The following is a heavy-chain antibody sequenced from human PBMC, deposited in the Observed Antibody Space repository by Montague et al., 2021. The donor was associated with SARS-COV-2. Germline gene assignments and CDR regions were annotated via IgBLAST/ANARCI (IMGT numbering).Heavy chain of an antibody. J-gene: IGHJ5*02. Sequence: SETLSLTCTVSGGSLTSYYWNWIRQPPGKGLEWIGHIYFSGSTTYNPSLRSRVTISADTSRNQFSLKLDSVTAADTAVYYCSRFLAAGGSIYNWLDTWGQGALVTVSS. D-gene: IGHD3-16*01. CDR3: SRFLAAGGSIYNWLDT. CDR1: GGSLTSYY. CDR2: IYFSGST. V-gene: IGHV4-59*08.